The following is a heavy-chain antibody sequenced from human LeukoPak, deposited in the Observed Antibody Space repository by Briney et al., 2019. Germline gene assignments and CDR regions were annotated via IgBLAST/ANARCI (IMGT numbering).Heavy chain of an antibody. D-gene: IGHD3-3*01. V-gene: IGHV3-21*01. CDR3: ARGRPNYDSEEYYFDY. Sequence: GGSLRLSCAASGFDFSSYSMNWVRQAPGKGLEWVSSISSSSSYIYYADSVKGRFTISRDNAKNSLYLQMNSLRAEDTAVYYCARGRPNYDSEEYYFDYWGQGTLVTVSS. CDR1: GFDFSSYS. CDR2: ISSSSSYI. J-gene: IGHJ4*02.